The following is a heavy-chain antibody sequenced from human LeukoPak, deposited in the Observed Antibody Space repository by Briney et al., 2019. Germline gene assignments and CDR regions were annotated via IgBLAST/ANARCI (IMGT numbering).Heavy chain of an antibody. Sequence: GASVKVSCKASGYTFRNYDISWVRQAPGQGLEWMGCISAYNGNTNYAEKLQGRVSMTTDTTTSTAYMELRSLRSDDTAVYYCARDQQWSYYFDYWGQGTLVTVSS. J-gene: IGHJ4*02. CDR1: GYTFRNYD. V-gene: IGHV1-18*01. D-gene: IGHD6-19*01. CDR3: ARDQQWSYYFDY. CDR2: ISAYNGNT.